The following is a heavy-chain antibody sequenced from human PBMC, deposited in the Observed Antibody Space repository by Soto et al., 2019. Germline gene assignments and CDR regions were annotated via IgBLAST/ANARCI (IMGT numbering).Heavy chain of an antibody. CDR3: ARPGGINYYYYGMDV. CDR1: GYSFAGYW. Sequence: PGESLKISCKGSGYSFAGYWITWVRQMPGKGLEWMGRIDPSDSQTYYSPSFRGHVTISAAKSITTVFLQWSSLRASDTAMYYCARPGGINYYYYGMDVWGQGTTVTVSS. D-gene: IGHD2-21*01. CDR2: IDPSDSQT. V-gene: IGHV5-10-1*01. J-gene: IGHJ6*02.